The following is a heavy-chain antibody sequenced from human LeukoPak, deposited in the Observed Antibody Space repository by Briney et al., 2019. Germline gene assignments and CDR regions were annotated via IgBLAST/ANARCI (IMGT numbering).Heavy chain of an antibody. V-gene: IGHV4-39*01. CDR3: VRRVAGSGYRDS. Sequence: SGTLSLTCTVSGGSISSSRHYWGWIRQPPGKGLEWIGNILYSGSTNYNPSLKSRVTISVDTSKNQFSLKLSSVTAADTADYYCVRRVAGSGYRDSWGQGTLVTVSS. D-gene: IGHD3-22*01. CDR1: GGSISSSRHY. J-gene: IGHJ4*02. CDR2: ILYSGST.